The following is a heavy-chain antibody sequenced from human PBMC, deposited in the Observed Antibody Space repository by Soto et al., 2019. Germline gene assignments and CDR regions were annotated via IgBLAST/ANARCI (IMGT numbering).Heavy chain of an antibody. CDR3: AKGSDTAMNKAYYYYGMDV. D-gene: IGHD5-18*01. CDR2: ISYDGSNK. Sequence: GGSLRLSCAASGFTFSSYGMHWVRQAPGKGLEWVAVISYDGSNKYYADSVKGRFTISRDNSKNTLYLQMNSLRAEDTAVYYCAKGSDTAMNKAYYYYGMDVWGQGTTVTV. V-gene: IGHV3-30*18. CDR1: GFTFSSYG. J-gene: IGHJ6*02.